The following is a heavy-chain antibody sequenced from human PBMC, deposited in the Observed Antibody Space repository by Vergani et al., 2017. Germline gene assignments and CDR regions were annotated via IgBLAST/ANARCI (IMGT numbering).Heavy chain of an antibody. CDR2: IKQDGSEK. D-gene: IGHD3-10*01. CDR1: GFMFSNYW. V-gene: IGHV3-7*01. J-gene: IGHJ6*02. CDR3: ARDRYYLGSGSYPYFYYYGLDV. Sequence: EVQLVESGGGLVQPGGSLRLSCAASGFMFSNYWMNWVRQAPGKGLEWVANIKQDGSEKYYVDSVRGRFTISRDNAKNSLYLQMNGLRAEDTGVYYCARDRYYLGSGSYPYFYYYGLDVWGQGTAVTVSS.